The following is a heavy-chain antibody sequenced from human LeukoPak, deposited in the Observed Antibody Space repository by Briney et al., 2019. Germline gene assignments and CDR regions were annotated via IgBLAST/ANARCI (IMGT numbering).Heavy chain of an antibody. CDR1: GESLSGFY. D-gene: IGHD1-1*01. J-gene: IGHJ5*02. V-gene: IGHV4-59*12. CDR2: IRYSGHT. Sequence: SETLSLTCAVYGESLSGFYWSWIRQSPGKGLEWIAYIRYSGHTNYNPSLDTRVTISLDASKNQLSLRLYSVTAADTAMYYCARYNWNTWFDPWGQGALVTVSS. CDR3: ARYNWNTWFDP.